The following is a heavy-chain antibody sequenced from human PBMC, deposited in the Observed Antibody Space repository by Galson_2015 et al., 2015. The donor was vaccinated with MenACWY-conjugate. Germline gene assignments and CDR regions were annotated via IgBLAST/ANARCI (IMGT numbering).Heavy chain of an antibody. CDR1: GFTFSSYR. J-gene: IGHJ4*02. CDR2: ISSSSSYI. Sequence: SLRLSCAASGFTFSSYRMNWVRQAPGKGLEWVSSISSSSSYIYYADSVKGRFTISRDNAKNSLYLQMNSLRAEDTAVYYCAREDIVVVPAAPSFDYWGQGTLVTVSS. V-gene: IGHV3-21*01. CDR3: AREDIVVVPAAPSFDY. D-gene: IGHD2-2*01.